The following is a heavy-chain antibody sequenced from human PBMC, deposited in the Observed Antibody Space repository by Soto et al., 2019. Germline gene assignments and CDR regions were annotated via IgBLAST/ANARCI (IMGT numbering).Heavy chain of an antibody. D-gene: IGHD4-17*01. V-gene: IGHV4-4*02. Sequence: SETLSLTCDVSRYSINNNNWWSWVRQPPGGGLEWIGELHHGGSTNYNPSLESRVTFSVDISKNKFFLKLSSVTAADTAVYYCTKNRAYALDYWGPGTIVTVYS. CDR3: TKNRAYALDY. CDR2: LHHGGST. CDR1: RYSINNNNW. J-gene: IGHJ4*02.